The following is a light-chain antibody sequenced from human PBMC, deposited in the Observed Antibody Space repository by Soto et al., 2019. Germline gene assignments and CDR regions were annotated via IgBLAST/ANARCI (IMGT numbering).Light chain of an antibody. CDR3: QQRSNWPT. Sequence: EVVLSQSPATLSLSPGERATLSCRASQSVSSYLAWYQQKPGQAPRLLIYDASNRATGIPARFSGSGSGTDFTLTISSLEPEDFAVYYCQQRSNWPTFGQRTLLAVK. CDR1: QSVSSY. CDR2: DAS. V-gene: IGKV3-11*01. J-gene: IGKJ5*01.